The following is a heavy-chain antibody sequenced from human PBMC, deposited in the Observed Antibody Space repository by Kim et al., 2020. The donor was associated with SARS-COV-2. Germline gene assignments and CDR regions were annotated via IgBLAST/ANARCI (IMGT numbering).Heavy chain of an antibody. D-gene: IGHD6-19*01. V-gene: IGHV1-69*10. J-gene: IGHJ2*01. CDR2: ITPAHGTI. Sequence: SVKVSCEPSGNTFTTSAINWVRQAAGLGLEWMGGITPAHGTISYAQKFRSRVTISADKSTDRVYMELRGLTSDDTATYYCARFEYTVGWSTHYWYFNLWGRGTTVAVSS. CDR3: ARFEYTVGWSTHYWYFNL. CDR1: GNTFTTSA.